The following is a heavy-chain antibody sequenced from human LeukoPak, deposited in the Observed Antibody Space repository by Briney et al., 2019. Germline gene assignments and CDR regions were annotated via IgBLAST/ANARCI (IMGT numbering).Heavy chain of an antibody. V-gene: IGHV3-30-3*01. CDR2: ISYDGSNK. J-gene: IGHJ6*02. CDR3: ARNLKRFLEWYYGMDV. Sequence: PGRSLRLSCAASGFTFSSHAMHWVRQAPGKGLEWVAVISYDGSNKYYADSVKGRFTISRDNSKNTLYLQMNSLRAEDTAVYYCARNLKRFLEWYYGMDVWGQGTTVTVSS. D-gene: IGHD3-3*01. CDR1: GFTFSSHA.